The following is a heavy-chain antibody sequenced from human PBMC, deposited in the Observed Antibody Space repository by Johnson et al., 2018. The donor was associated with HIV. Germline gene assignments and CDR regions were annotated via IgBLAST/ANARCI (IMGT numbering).Heavy chain of an antibody. D-gene: IGHD6-13*01. J-gene: IGHJ3*02. Sequence: VQLVESGGGLVQPGGSLRLSCAASGFTFSSYWMSWVRQAPGKGLEWVANIKQDVSEKYYVDSVKGRFTISRDNAKNSLYLQMNSLRAEDTAVYYCAREGGIAAAVTDAFDIWGQGTMVTVSS. V-gene: IGHV3-7*01. CDR2: IKQDVSEK. CDR1: GFTFSSYW. CDR3: AREGGIAAAVTDAFDI.